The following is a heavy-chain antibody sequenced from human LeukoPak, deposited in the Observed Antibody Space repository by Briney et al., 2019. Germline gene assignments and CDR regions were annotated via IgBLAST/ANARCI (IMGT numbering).Heavy chain of an antibody. D-gene: IGHD6-19*01. CDR1: GFTFSSYS. J-gene: IGHJ4*02. CDR3: AKDLDSSGWYYY. V-gene: IGHV3-21*04. Sequence: KPGGSLRLSCAASGFTFSSYSMNWVRQAPGKGLEWVSSISSSSSYIYYADSVKGRFTISRDNSKNTLYLQMNSLRAEDTAVYYCAKDLDSSGWYYYWGQGTLVTVSS. CDR2: ISSSSSYI.